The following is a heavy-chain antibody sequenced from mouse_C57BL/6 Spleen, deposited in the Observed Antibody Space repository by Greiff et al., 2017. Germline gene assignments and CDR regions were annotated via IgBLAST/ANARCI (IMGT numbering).Heavy chain of an antibody. Sequence: VQLQQSGAELVRPGASVKLSCTASGFNIKDYYMHWVKQRPEQGLEWIGRIDPEDGDTEYDPKFQGKATMTADTSSNTAYLQLSSLTSEDTAVYYCTTAYYSNAMDYWGQGTSVTVSS. J-gene: IGHJ4*01. V-gene: IGHV14-1*01. CDR3: TTAYYSNAMDY. CDR1: GFNIKDYY. CDR2: IDPEDGDT. D-gene: IGHD2-5*01.